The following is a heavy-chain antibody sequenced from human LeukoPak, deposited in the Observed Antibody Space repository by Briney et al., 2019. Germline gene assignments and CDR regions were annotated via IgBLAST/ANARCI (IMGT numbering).Heavy chain of an antibody. CDR2: IRDDGSNK. Sequence: PGGSLRLSCAASGFTFSSYGMHWVRQTPGKGLEWVAFIRDDGSNKYYADSVKGRFTISRDNSKNTLYLQMNNLRAEDTAVYYCAKDRRISSWYGYYFDYWGQGTLVTVSS. CDR1: GFTFSSYG. J-gene: IGHJ4*02. V-gene: IGHV3-30*02. D-gene: IGHD6-13*01. CDR3: AKDRRISSWYGYYFDY.